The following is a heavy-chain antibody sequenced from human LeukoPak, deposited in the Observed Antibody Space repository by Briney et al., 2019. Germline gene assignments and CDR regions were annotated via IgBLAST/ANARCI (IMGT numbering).Heavy chain of an antibody. CDR3: ARESLDYGDYGWYFDL. CDR2: ISSNGGST. D-gene: IGHD4-17*01. V-gene: IGHV3-64*01. CDR1: GFTFSSYA. J-gene: IGHJ2*01. Sequence: GGSLRLSCAASGFTFSSYAMHWVRQAPGKGLEYVSAISSNGGSTYYANSVKGRFTISRDNSKNTLYLQMGSLRAEDMDVYYCARESLDYGDYGWYFDLWGRGTLVTVSS.